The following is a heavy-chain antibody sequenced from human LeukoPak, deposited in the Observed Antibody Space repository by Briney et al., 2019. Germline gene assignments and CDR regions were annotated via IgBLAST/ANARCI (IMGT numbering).Heavy chain of an antibody. CDR3: VSHYYDSSGYSAFDI. Sequence: PSETLSLTCTVSGYSISSGYYWGWIRQPPGKGLEWIGSIYHSGSTYYNPSLKSRVTISVDTSKNQFSLKLSSVTAADTAVYYCVSHYYDSSGYSAFDIWGQGTMVTVSS. CDR1: GYSISSGYY. J-gene: IGHJ3*02. D-gene: IGHD3-22*01. CDR2: IYHSGST. V-gene: IGHV4-38-2*02.